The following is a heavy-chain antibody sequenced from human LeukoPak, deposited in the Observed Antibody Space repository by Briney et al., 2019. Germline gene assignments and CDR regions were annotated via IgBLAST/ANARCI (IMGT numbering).Heavy chain of an antibody. Sequence: PGGSLRLSCEGSGFSFNGYAMSWVRQAPGKGLGWVAVTGGSDDNTHYADSVKGRFSISRDTSENRLFLQMNSLRPDDSALYYCTKDLMTWFSSGWYLAYWGQGTLVTVSS. V-gene: IGHV3-23*01. CDR3: TKDLMTWFSSGWYLAY. D-gene: IGHD6-19*01. J-gene: IGHJ4*02. CDR2: TGGSDDNT. CDR1: GFSFNGYA.